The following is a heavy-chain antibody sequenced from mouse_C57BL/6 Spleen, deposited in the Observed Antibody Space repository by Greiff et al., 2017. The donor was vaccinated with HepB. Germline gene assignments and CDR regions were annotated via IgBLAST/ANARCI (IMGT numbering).Heavy chain of an antibody. Sequence: QVQLKESGPGLVQPSQSLSITCTVSGFSLTSYGVHWVRQSPGKGLEWLGVIWSGGSTDYNAAFISRLSISKDNSKSQVFFKMNSLQADDTAIYYCARTDLLLRAMDYWGQGTSVTVSS. CDR3: ARTDLLLRAMDY. CDR1: GFSLTSYG. D-gene: IGHD1-1*01. J-gene: IGHJ4*01. V-gene: IGHV2-2*01. CDR2: IWSGGST.